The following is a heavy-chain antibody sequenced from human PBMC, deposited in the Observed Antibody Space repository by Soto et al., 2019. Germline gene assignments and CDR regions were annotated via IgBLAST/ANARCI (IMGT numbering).Heavy chain of an antibody. J-gene: IGHJ4*02. D-gene: IGHD6-25*01. V-gene: IGHV4-34*01. CDR1: GGSFSGYY. CDR3: ARKVSSVDY. CDR2: INHSGST. Sequence: SETLSLTCAVYGGSFSGYYWSWIRQPPGKGLEWIGEINHSGSTNYNPSLKSRVTISVDTSKNQFSLKLSSVTAADTAVYYCARKVSSVDYWGQGTLVTDSS.